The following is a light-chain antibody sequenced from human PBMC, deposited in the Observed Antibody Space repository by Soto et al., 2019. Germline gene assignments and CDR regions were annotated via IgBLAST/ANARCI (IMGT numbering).Light chain of an antibody. CDR3: CSYATPRQ. Sequence: QSALTQPASVSDSPGQSITISCTGTSSDVGGSNFVSWYQQHPGKPPKLIIYDVANRPSGVSNRFSGSKSGSTASLIISRLQTEDEADYYCCSYATPRQFGGGTKLTVL. CDR1: SSDVGGSNF. CDR2: DVA. J-gene: IGLJ2*01. V-gene: IGLV2-14*03.